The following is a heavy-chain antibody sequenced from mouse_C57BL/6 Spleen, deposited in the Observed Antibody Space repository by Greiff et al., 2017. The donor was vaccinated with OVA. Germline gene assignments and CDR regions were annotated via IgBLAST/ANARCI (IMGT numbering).Heavy chain of an antibody. D-gene: IGHD2-4*01. V-gene: IGHV6-6*01. J-gene: IGHJ4*01. Sequence: EVKLMESGGGLVQPGGSMKLSCAASGFTFSDAWMDWVRQSPEKGLEWVAEIRNKANNHATYYAESVKGRFTISRDDSKSSVYLQMNSVRAEDTGIYYCTHPFYDYDGYYYAMDYWGQGTSVTVSS. CDR3: THPFYDYDGYYYAMDY. CDR1: GFTFSDAW. CDR2: IRNKANNHAT.